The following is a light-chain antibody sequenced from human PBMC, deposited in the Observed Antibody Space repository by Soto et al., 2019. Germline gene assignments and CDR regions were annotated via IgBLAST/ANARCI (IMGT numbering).Light chain of an antibody. V-gene: IGLV3-9*01. J-gene: IGLJ3*02. CDR1: SITRKH. CDR3: QVWDSTTAV. Sequence: SSELTQALSVSVALGQTARITCGGNSITRKHVNWYQQKPGRAPVLVIYRDSNRPSGIPVRLSGSSSGDTATLTISRAQDGDEADYYCQVWDSTTAVFGGGTKLTVL. CDR2: RDS.